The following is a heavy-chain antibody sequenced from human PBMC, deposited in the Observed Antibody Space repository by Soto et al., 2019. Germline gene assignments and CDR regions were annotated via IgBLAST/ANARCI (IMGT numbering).Heavy chain of an antibody. V-gene: IGHV3-30-3*01. CDR1: GFTFSSYA. CDR2: ISYDGSNK. J-gene: IGHJ6*02. Sequence: PGGSLRLSCAASGFTFSSYAMHWVRQAPGKGLEWVAVISYDGSNKYYADSVKGRFTISRDNSKNTLYLQMNSLRAEDTAVYYCARDSRGDSSSWSLQPFYYYGMDVWGQGTTVTVSS. CDR3: ARDSRGDSSSWSLQPFYYYGMDV. D-gene: IGHD6-13*01.